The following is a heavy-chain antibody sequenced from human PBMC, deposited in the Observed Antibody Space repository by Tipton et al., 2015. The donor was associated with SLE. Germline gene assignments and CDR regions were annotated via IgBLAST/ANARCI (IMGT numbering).Heavy chain of an antibody. Sequence: TLSLTCAVHDGSLSNYYWSWFRRPPGRGLEWIGEITRRGKTNYNPSLKSRVIISLDTSRNHFSLKLTSVTAADTAVYFCARDRDIVLEPVPIPPAFDIWGKGTTVTVSS. V-gene: IGHV4-34*01. J-gene: IGHJ3*02. CDR3: ARDRDIVLEPVPIPPAFDI. D-gene: IGHD2-8*02. CDR1: DGSLSNYY. CDR2: ITRRGKT.